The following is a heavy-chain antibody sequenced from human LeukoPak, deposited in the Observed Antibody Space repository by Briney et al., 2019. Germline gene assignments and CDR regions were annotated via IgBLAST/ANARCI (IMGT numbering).Heavy chain of an antibody. V-gene: IGHV4-38-2*02. J-gene: IGHJ4*02. D-gene: IGHD3-16*01. CDR3: ARGMSDYVWGSYDY. CDR2: IYHSGST. CDR1: GYSISSGYY. Sequence: SETLSLTCTVSGYSISSGYYWGWIRQPPGKGLEWIGSIYHSGSTYYNPSLKSRVTISVDTSKNQFSLKLSSVTAADTAVYYCARGMSDYVWGSYDYWGQGTLVTVSS.